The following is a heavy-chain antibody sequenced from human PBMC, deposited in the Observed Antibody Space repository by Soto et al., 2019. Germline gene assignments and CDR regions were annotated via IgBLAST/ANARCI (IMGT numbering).Heavy chain of an antibody. CDR3: ATAEVDY. Sequence: SPTLSLTCAISGDSVSSDSSAWNWIRQSPSRGLEWLGRTYYRSKWFNDYAGSVKSRITINPDTSKNQFSLQLNSVTPEDPAVYSCATAEVDYWGPGNPVNVSS. CDR2: TYYRSKWFN. CDR1: GDSVSSDSSA. V-gene: IGHV6-1*01. J-gene: IGHJ4*02.